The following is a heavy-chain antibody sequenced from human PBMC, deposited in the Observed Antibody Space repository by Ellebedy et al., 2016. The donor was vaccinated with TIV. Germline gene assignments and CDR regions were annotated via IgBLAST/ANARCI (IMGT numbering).Heavy chain of an antibody. CDR1: GGSISSYY. Sequence: MPSETLSLTCTVSGGSISSYYWSWIRQPPGKGLEWIGYIYYSGSTNYNPSLKSRVTISVDTSKNQFSLKLSSVTAADTAVYYRARYGLVMDVWGQGTTVTVSS. J-gene: IGHJ6*02. CDR2: IYYSGST. D-gene: IGHD3/OR15-3a*01. CDR3: ARYGLVMDV. V-gene: IGHV4-59*01.